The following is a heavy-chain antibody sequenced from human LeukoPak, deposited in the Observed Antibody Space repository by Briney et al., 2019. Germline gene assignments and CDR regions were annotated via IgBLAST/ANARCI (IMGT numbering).Heavy chain of an antibody. CDR2: IIPIFGTA. J-gene: IGHJ5*02. Sequence: GASVKVSCKASGGTFSSYAISRVRQAPGQGLEWMGGIIPIFGTANYAQKFQGRVTITADESTSTAYMELSSLRSEDTAVYYCARAGAAAGTYGRDWFDPWGQGTLVTVSS. CDR1: GGTFSSYA. V-gene: IGHV1-69*13. D-gene: IGHD6-13*01. CDR3: ARAGAAAGTYGRDWFDP.